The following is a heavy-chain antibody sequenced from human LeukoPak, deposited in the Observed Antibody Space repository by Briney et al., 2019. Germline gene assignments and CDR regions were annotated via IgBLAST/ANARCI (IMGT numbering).Heavy chain of an antibody. CDR2: IKQDGSEK. CDR1: GFTFSSYG. Sequence: GGSLRLSCAASGFTFSSYGMSWVRQAPGKGLEWVANIKQDGSEKYYVDSVKGRFTISRDNAKNSLYLQMTSLRAEDTAVYYCTRSTTVVTPKANDYWGQGTLVTVSS. D-gene: IGHD4-23*01. V-gene: IGHV3-7*01. J-gene: IGHJ4*02. CDR3: TRSTTVVTPKANDY.